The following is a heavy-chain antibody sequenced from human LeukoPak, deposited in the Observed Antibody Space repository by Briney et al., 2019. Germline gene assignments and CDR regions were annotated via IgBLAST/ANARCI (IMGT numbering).Heavy chain of an antibody. Sequence: SETLSLTCTVSGGSISSSNYYWGWIRQPPGKGLEWIGSIYYSGSTYYNPSLKSRVTISVDTSKNQFSLKLSSVTAADTAVYYCARDSSGSPLRFDYWGQGTLVTVSS. CDR2: IYYSGST. V-gene: IGHV4-39*07. J-gene: IGHJ4*02. D-gene: IGHD6-19*01. CDR1: GGSISSSNYY. CDR3: ARDSSGSPLRFDY.